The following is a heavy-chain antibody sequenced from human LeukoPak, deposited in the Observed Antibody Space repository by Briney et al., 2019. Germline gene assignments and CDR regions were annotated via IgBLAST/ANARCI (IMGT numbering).Heavy chain of an antibody. CDR2: IKTKTEGGAT. D-gene: IGHD3-10*01. V-gene: IGHV3-15*01. CDR1: GFTFSNAW. Sequence: GGSLRLSCAASGFTFSNAWMNWVRQAPGKGLEWVGRIKTKTEGGATDYAAPVKGRFTISRDDSKNTVYLQMNSLKTEDTAVYYCASYGSGSHDYWGQGSLVTVSS. CDR3: ASYGSGSHDY. J-gene: IGHJ4*02.